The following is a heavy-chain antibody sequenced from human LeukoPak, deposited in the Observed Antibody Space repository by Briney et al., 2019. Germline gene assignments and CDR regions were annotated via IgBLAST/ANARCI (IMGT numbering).Heavy chain of an antibody. Sequence: GGSLRLSCAASGFTFSDYYMSWIRQAPGKGLEWVSHISRSGSTRYYADSLKGRFTISRDNAKNSLYLQMNSLRAEDTAVYYCARTAYYYDSNGYDDAFDIWGQGTMVTVSS. CDR1: GFTFSDYY. J-gene: IGHJ3*02. D-gene: IGHD3-22*01. V-gene: IGHV3-11*01. CDR3: ARTAYYYDSNGYDDAFDI. CDR2: ISRSGSTR.